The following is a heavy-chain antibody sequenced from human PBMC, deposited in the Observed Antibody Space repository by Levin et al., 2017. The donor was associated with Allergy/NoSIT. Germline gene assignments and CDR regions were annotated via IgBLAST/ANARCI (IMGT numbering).Heavy chain of an antibody. J-gene: IGHJ1*01. CDR3: ARVSGDNSGSATFGAEYFHL. D-gene: IGHD2/OR15-2a*01. Sequence: GGSLRLSCAGSGLTFNSYSMTWVRQAPGRGLECVSAIGGGSGSTYYTDSVKGRFTISRDSSKNTLILQMNGLRAEDTAVYYCARVSGDNSGSATFGAEYFHLWGQGTLVTVSS. V-gene: IGHV3-23*01. CDR1: GLTFNSYS. CDR2: IGGGSGST.